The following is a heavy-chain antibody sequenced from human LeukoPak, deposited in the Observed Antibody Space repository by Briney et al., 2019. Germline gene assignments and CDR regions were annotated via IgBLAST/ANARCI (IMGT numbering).Heavy chain of an antibody. Sequence: GGSLRLSCAASGFTFSNYWMPWVRQAPGKGLVWVSRINSDGRITDYADSVRGRFTISRDNAKNSLYLQMNSLRAEDTALYYCAKDITYCSSTSCLYYYYGMDVWGQGTTVTVSS. V-gene: IGHV3-74*01. CDR2: INSDGRIT. J-gene: IGHJ6*02. CDR3: AKDITYCSSTSCLYYYYGMDV. D-gene: IGHD2-2*01. CDR1: GFTFSNYW.